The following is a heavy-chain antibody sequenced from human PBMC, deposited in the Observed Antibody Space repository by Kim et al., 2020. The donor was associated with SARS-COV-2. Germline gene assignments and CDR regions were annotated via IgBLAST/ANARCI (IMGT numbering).Heavy chain of an antibody. CDR3: ATYSSSSSSQY. Sequence: TNYADSVKSRFTISRDNAKNSLYLQMNSLRTENTAVYYWATYSSSSSSQYWGQGTLVTVSS. D-gene: IGHD6-6*01. J-gene: IGHJ1*01. V-gene: IGHV3-11*03. CDR2: T.